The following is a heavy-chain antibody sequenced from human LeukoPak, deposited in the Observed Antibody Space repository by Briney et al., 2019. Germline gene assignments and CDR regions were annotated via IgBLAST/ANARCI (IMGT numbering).Heavy chain of an antibody. D-gene: IGHD3-16*01. V-gene: IGHV4-59*12. CDR2: IYYSGST. Sequence: SETLSLTCTVSGGSISSYYWSWIRQPPGKGLEWIGYIYYSGSTNYNPSLKSRVTISVDTSKNQFSLKLSSVTAADTAVYYCARDPSWGPFDYWGQGTLVTVSS. CDR1: GGSISSYY. J-gene: IGHJ4*02. CDR3: ARDPSWGPFDY.